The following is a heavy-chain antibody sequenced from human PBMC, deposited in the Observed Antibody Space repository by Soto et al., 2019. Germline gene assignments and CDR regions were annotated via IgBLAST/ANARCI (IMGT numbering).Heavy chain of an antibody. D-gene: IGHD3-22*01. CDR3: VRDYDSSGYNSDY. J-gene: IGHJ4*02. Sequence: GGSLRLSCAASGFTFSSYWMHWVRQVPGKGLVWISRINSEGTGTIYADSVKGRFTISRDNAKNTLYLQMNSLRAEDTAVYYCVRDYDSSGYNSDYWGQGTPVTVSS. CDR1: GFTFSSYW. CDR2: INSEGTGT. V-gene: IGHV3-74*01.